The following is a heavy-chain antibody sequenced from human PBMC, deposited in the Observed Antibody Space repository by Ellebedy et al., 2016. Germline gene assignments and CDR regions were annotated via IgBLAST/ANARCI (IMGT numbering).Heavy chain of an antibody. Sequence: ASVKVSCXASGYIFTSHDITWVRQAPGQGLEWRGWTNPNNGITVYAQKFQGRVTMTRNTFIRTAYLELRSLRSEGTPVDYSARGSPTNIYWGQGTLVTESS. CDR3: ARGSPTNIY. CDR1: GYIFTSHD. V-gene: IGHV1-8*01. CDR2: TNPNNGIT. J-gene: IGHJ4*02. D-gene: IGHD2-8*01.